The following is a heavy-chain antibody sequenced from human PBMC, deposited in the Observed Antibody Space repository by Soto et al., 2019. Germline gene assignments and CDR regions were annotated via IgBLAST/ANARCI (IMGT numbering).Heavy chain of an antibody. CDR1: GGSISKYY. CDR3: AREKGYSMGWYYDAFDI. V-gene: IGHV4-59*01. Sequence: QVQLQESGPGLVKPSETLSLTCTVSGGSISKYYWSWFRQPPGRGLEWIGNIYYSGSTNYNPSLRGGFTIQLDTPKNKSPLKWGSRTATETAVYYWAREKGYSMGWYYDAFDIGAKGKMSPSLQ. J-gene: IGHJ3*02. CDR2: IYYSGST. D-gene: IGHD1-26*01.